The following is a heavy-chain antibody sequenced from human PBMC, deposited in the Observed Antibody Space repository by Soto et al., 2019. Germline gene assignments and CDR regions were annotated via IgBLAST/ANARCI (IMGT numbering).Heavy chain of an antibody. D-gene: IGHD2-8*01. CDR2: INPKSGGT. CDR1: GYSFTDYH. Sequence: SVKVSCSASGYSFTDYHIHWVRQAPGQGLEWLGRINPKSGGTSTAQKFQGWVTMTTDTSISTASMELTRLTSDDTAIYYCARGDSTDCSNGVCSFFYNHDMDVWGQGTTVTVSS. J-gene: IGHJ6*02. V-gene: IGHV1-2*04. CDR3: ARGDSTDCSNGVCSFFYNHDMDV.